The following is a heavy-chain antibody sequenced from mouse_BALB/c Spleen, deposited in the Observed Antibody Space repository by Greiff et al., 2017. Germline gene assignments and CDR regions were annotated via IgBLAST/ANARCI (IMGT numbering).Heavy chain of an antibody. Sequence: VKLMESGAELVRPGSSVKISCKASGYAFSSYWMNWVKQRPGQGLEWIGQIYPGDGDTNYNGKFKGKATLTADKSSSTAYMQLSSLTSEDSAVYFCARYYGSSTPWFAYWGQGTLVTVSA. V-gene: IGHV1-80*01. CDR2: IYPGDGDT. CDR3: ARYYGSSTPWFAY. J-gene: IGHJ3*01. CDR1: GYAFSSYW. D-gene: IGHD1-1*01.